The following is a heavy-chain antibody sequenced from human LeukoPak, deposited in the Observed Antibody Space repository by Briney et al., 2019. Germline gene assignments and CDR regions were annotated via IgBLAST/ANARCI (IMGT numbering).Heavy chain of an antibody. D-gene: IGHD3-22*01. CDR2: IYWNGDNT. CDR3: ASDVTLIVTFIGDAFDI. Sequence: PGGSLRLSCAASGFTFSSYSMNWVRQAPGKGLEWGATIYWNGDNTAYADSVKGGFTISRDNAKNSLYLQMNSLRAEDTALYYCASDVTLIVTFIGDAFDIWGQGKMVTVSS. J-gene: IGHJ3*02. CDR1: GFTFSSYS. V-gene: IGHV3-20*04.